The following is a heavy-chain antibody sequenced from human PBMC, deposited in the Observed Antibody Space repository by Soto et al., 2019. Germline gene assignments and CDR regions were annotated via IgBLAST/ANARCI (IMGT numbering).Heavy chain of an antibody. CDR1: GGSFSGYH. Sequence: QVHLQQWGAGLLKPSETLSLTCAVDGGSFSGYHWTWIRQFPGKGLEWIGEIIHSGRENYNPSLSGRVSLSIDPSKRQFALKLTSVTASDTALYYCARRPPRRIGFGDYKGLDIWGRGTLVTVSS. J-gene: IGHJ2*01. CDR2: IIHSGRE. V-gene: IGHV4-34*12. D-gene: IGHD4-17*01. CDR3: ARRPPRRIGFGDYKGLDI.